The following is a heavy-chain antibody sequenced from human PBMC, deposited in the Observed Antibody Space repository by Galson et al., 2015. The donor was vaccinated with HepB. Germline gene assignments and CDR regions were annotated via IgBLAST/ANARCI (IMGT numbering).Heavy chain of an antibody. CDR2: ISSSSSYI. J-gene: IGHJ4*02. CDR1: GFTFSSYS. V-gene: IGHV3-21*01. CDR3: AREVEGSGWPYDY. Sequence: SLRLSCAASGFTFSSYSMNWVRQAPGKGLEWVSSISSSSSYIYYADSVKGRFTISRDNAKNSLYLQMNSLRAEGTAVYYCAREVEGSGWPYDYWGQGTLVTVSS. D-gene: IGHD6-19*01.